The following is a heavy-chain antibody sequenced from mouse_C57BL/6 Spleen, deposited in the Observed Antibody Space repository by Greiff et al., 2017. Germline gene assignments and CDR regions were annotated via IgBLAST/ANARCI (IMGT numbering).Heavy chain of an antibody. V-gene: IGHV1-19*01. CDR1: GYTFTDYY. CDR3: AREEDYSNFDY. J-gene: IGHJ2*01. D-gene: IGHD2-5*01. CDR2: INPYNGGT. Sequence: SGPVLVKPGASVKMSCKASGYTFTDYYMNWVKQSHGKSLEWIGVINPYNGGTSYNQKFKGKATLTVDKSSSTAYMELNSLTSEDSAVYYCAREEDYSNFDYWGQGTTLTVSS.